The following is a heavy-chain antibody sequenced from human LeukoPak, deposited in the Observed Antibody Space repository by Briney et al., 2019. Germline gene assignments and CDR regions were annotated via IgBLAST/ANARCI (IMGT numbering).Heavy chain of an antibody. CDR1: GGSISTYY. D-gene: IGHD6-19*01. CDR2: VYYSGAT. CDR3: ARRVAVTGIYCFDH. V-gene: IGHV4-59*08. Sequence: SETLSLTCTVSGGSISTYYWSWIRQPPGRGLEWIGYVYYSGATNYNPSLKSRVTISLETCKNQFSLRLTSVTAADTAVYYCARRVAVTGIYCFDHWGQGTPVTVSS. J-gene: IGHJ4*02.